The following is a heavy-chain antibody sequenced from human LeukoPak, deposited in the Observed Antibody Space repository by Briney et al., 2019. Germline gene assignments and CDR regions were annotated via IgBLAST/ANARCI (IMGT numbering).Heavy chain of an antibody. J-gene: IGHJ6*02. CDR3: SLARSEYHYGMDV. CDR2: TYYRSKWYY. Sequence: SQTLSLTCAISGDSVSSISVAWNWIRQFPSRGLEWLGRTYYRSKWYYEYAVSVKSRINISPDTSKNQFSLQLTSVTPEDTAVYYCSLARSEYHYGMDVWGQGTTVTVSS. V-gene: IGHV6-1*01. CDR1: GDSVSSISVA.